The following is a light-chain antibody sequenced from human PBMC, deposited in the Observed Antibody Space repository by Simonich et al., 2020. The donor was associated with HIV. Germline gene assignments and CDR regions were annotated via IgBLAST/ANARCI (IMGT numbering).Light chain of an antibody. CDR3: QQYYSTPRT. J-gene: IGKJ1*01. Sequence: DIVMTQSPDSLAVSLGERANINCKSSQSVLYNSNNKHYLVWYQQKPGQPPKLLIYWASTRESGVPDRFSGSGSGTDFTLTISSLQAEDVAVYYCQQYYSTPRTFGQGTKVEIK. CDR1: QSVLYNSNNKHY. CDR2: WAS. V-gene: IGKV4-1*01.